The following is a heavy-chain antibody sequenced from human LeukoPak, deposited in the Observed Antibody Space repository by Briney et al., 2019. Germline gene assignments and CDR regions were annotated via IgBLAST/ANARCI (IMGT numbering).Heavy chain of an antibody. V-gene: IGHV1-2*02. D-gene: IGHD3-22*01. CDR3: ARVDSSGYYYFDY. CDR2: INPNSGGT. Sequence: ASVKVSCKASGYTFTGYYMHWVRQAPGQGLEWMGWINPNSGGTNYAQKLQGRVTMTTDTSTSTAYMELRSLRSDDTAVYYCARVDSSGYYYFDYWGQGTLVTVSS. CDR1: GYTFTGYY. J-gene: IGHJ4*02.